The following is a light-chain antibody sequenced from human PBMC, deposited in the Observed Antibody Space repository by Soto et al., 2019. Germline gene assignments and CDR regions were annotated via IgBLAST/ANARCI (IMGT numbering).Light chain of an antibody. CDR2: AAS. V-gene: IGKV1-9*01. J-gene: IGKJ4*01. CDR3: QQLNSYPERLT. CDR1: QSISSY. Sequence: IHMTQSPSSLSASVLDIVTFTFLASQSISSYLNWYQQKPGKAPKVLIYAASSLQSGVPSRFSGSGSGTEFTLTISSLQPEDFATYYCQQLNSYPERLTFGGGTKVDIK.